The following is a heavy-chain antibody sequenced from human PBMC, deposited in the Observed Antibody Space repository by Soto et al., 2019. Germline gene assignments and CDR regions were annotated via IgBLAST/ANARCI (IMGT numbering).Heavy chain of an antibody. V-gene: IGHV3-23*01. Sequence: GGSLRLSCAASGFTFSSYAMSWVRQAPGKGLEWVSAISGSGGSTYYADSVKGRFTISRDNSQKTLFLQMTSLRAADTAVYYCAKGEYTFVYGWGQGALFTVP. J-gene: IGHJ4*02. CDR1: GFTFSSYA. CDR3: AKGEYTFVYG. CDR2: ISGSGGST. D-gene: IGHD5-18*01.